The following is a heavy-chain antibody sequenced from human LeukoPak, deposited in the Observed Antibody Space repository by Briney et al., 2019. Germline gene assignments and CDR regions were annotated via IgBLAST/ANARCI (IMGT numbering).Heavy chain of an antibody. CDR2: IYYSGST. J-gene: IGHJ4*02. V-gene: IGHV4-59*12. CDR3: ARGKDDYGDSR. CDR1: GGSISSYY. D-gene: IGHD4-17*01. Sequence: SETLSLTCTVSGGSISSYYWSWIRQPPGKGLEWIGYIYYSGSTNYNPSLRSRVTISVDTSKNQFSLKLSSVTAADTAVYYCARGKDDYGDSRWGQGTLVTVSS.